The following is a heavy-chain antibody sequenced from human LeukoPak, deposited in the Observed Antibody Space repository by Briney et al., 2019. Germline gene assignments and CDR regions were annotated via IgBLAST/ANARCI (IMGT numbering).Heavy chain of an antibody. J-gene: IGHJ5*02. D-gene: IGHD2-2*01. CDR1: GGSISSYY. V-gene: IGHV4-4*07. CDR2: IYTSGST. Sequence: SETLSLTCTVSGGSISSYYWSWIRQPAGKGLEWIGRIYTSGSTNYNPSLKSRVTMSVDTSKNQFSLKLSSVTAADTAVYYCARDFRYCSSTSCYDWFDLWGQGTLVTVSS. CDR3: ARDFRYCSSTSCYDWFDL.